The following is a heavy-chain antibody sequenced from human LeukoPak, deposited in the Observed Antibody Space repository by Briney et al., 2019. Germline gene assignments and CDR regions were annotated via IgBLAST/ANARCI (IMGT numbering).Heavy chain of an antibody. V-gene: IGHV1-46*01. Sequence: ASVKVSCKASGYTSTSYYMHWVRQAPGQGLEWMGIINPSGGSTSYAQKFQGRVTMTTDTSTDTAYMELRNLLFDDTAVYYCAKGRRVDADDHFDYWGQGTLVTVSS. CDR2: INPSGGST. CDR3: AKGRRVDADDHFDY. D-gene: IGHD1-1*01. J-gene: IGHJ4*02. CDR1: GYTSTSYY.